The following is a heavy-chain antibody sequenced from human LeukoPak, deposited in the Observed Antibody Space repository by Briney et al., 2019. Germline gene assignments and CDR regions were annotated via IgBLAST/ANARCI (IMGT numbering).Heavy chain of an antibody. CDR3: ARDYWWNYDY. Sequence: GRPLSLSCAASGFTFNNYGMHWVRQAPGKGLEWVAVISKDGSDKYYPGSVRGRFTISRDNSKNTIYLQMDSLRAEDTAIYYCARDYWWNYDYWGQGTLVTVSS. CDR2: ISKDGSDK. J-gene: IGHJ4*02. V-gene: IGHV3-30*19. D-gene: IGHD1-7*01. CDR1: GFTFNNYG.